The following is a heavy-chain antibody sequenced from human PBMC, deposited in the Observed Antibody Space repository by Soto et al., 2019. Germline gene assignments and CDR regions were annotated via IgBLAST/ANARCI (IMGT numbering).Heavy chain of an antibody. Sequence: ASVKVSCKVSGYTLTELSMHWVRQAPGKGLEWMGGFDPEDGETIYAQKFQGRVTMTEDTSTDTAYMELSSLRSEDTAVYYCATELPSRVLRYFDWFTGFDYWGQGTLVTVSS. CDR2: FDPEDGET. V-gene: IGHV1-24*01. J-gene: IGHJ4*02. D-gene: IGHD3-9*01. CDR1: GYTLTELS. CDR3: ATELPSRVLRYFDWFTGFDY.